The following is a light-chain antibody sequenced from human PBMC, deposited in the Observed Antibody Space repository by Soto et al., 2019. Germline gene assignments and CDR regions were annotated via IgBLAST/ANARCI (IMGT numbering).Light chain of an antibody. V-gene: IGKV3-15*01. CDR3: QQYNNWPFS. CDR1: QPISSH. J-gene: IGKJ5*01. Sequence: EIVLPQSPGTLSLSPGERATLSCRASQPISSHRYLAWYQQKPGQAPRVLIYDISTRATGVPARFSGSGSGTEFTLTISGLQSEDFALYFCQQYNNWPFSFGQGTRLENK. CDR2: DIS.